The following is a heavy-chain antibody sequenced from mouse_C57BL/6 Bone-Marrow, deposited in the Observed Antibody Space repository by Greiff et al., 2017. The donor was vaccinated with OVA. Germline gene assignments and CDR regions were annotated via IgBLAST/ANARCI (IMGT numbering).Heavy chain of an antibody. CDR2: ISSGGSYT. CDR1: GFTFSSYG. CDR3: ARQGYGYDRGAFAY. V-gene: IGHV5-6*01. J-gene: IGHJ3*01. D-gene: IGHD2-2*01. Sequence: VQLQQSGGDLVKPGGSLKLSCAASGFTFSSYGMSWVRQTPDKRLEWVATISSGGSYTYYPDSVKGRFTIFRDNAKNTLYLQMSSLKSEDTAMYYCARQGYGYDRGAFAYWGQGTLVTVSA.